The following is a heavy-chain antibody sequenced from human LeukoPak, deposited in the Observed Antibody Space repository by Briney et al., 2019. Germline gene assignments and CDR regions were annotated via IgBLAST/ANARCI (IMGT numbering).Heavy chain of an antibody. CDR1: QFKFPFSHYG. V-gene: IGHV3-33*06. Sequence: PGKSLTLSCVASQFKFPFSHYGMHWVRQAPGRGLEWVAVIWSDGTNQYYADSVKGRFTISRDNSQNTVYLQMNSLRAEDTADYFCAKDAQRGFDYSNSLEYWGQGTLVTVSS. CDR2: IWSDGTNQ. J-gene: IGHJ4*02. D-gene: IGHD4-11*01. CDR3: AKDAQRGFDYSNSLEY.